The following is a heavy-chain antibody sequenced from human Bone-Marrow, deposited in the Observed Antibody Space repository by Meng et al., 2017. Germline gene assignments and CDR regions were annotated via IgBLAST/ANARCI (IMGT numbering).Heavy chain of an antibody. V-gene: IGHV7-4-1*02. CDR3: ARDARGLLKDY. D-gene: IGHD2/OR15-2a*01. J-gene: IGHJ4*02. Sequence: VVLVQCGSGVKVTGACWLGSWKSSGYSINSYNSKVVQHAAGRGVEWMGWINNNGGNTKYAQAFTGGFIISMDTSNSTEYLQISSLNAEDTAVYYCARDARGLLKDYWGQGTLVTVSS. CDR1: GYSINSYN. CDR2: INNNGGNT.